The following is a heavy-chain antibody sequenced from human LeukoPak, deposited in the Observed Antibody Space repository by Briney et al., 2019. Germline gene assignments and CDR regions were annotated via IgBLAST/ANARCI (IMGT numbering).Heavy chain of an antibody. V-gene: IGHV1-46*01. Sequence: ASVKVSCKASGYAFTSYHIHWMRQAPGQGLGWMGIIIPSSGSTTYAQKFQGRVTMTRDTSTSTVYMELSSLTSDDTAVYFCARSDFNDYRGLGFWGQGTLVTVSS. CDR1: GYAFTSYH. J-gene: IGHJ4*02. D-gene: IGHD4-11*01. CDR3: ARSDFNDYRGLGF. CDR2: IIPSSGST.